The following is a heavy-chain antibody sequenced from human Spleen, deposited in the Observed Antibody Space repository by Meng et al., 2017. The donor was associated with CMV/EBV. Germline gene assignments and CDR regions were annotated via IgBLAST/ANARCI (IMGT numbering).Heavy chain of an antibody. V-gene: IGHV3-23*01. CDR2: IGTGGGAI. D-gene: IGHD2-15*01. Sequence: SGVTFNDYMMHWVRQAPGKGLEWVSIIGTGGGAIEYEDSVKGRFTISRDNSKNTLYLQMDGLRVEDTAIYFCARGGQEVPLTRRFDYWGQGTLVTVSS. CDR1: GVTFNDYM. J-gene: IGHJ4*02. CDR3: ARGGQEVPLTRRFDY.